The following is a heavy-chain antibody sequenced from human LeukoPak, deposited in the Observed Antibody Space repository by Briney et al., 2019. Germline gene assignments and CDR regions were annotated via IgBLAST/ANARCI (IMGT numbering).Heavy chain of an antibody. CDR2: IIPIFGTA. Sequence: ASVKVSCKASGGTFSSYAISWVRQAPGQGLEWMGRIIPIFGTANYAQKFQGRVTITTDESTSTAYMELNSLRSEDTAVYYCARDRHGDFDYWGQGTLVTVSS. CDR1: GGTFSSYA. J-gene: IGHJ4*02. D-gene: IGHD4-17*01. CDR3: ARDRHGDFDY. V-gene: IGHV1-69*05.